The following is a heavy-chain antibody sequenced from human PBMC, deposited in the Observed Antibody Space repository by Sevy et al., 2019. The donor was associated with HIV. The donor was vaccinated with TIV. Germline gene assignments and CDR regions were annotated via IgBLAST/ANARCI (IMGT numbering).Heavy chain of an antibody. J-gene: IGHJ5*02. CDR3: ARDQRTYYYGSGRGTRLDP. CDR2: ISAYNGNT. CDR1: GYTFTSYG. D-gene: IGHD3-10*01. V-gene: IGHV1-18*01. Sequence: ASVKVSCKASGYTFTSYGIGWVRQAPGQGLEWMGWISAYNGNTNYAQKLQGRVTMTTDTSTSTAYMELRSLRSDDTAVYYCARDQRTYYYGSGRGTRLDPRGQGTLVTVSS.